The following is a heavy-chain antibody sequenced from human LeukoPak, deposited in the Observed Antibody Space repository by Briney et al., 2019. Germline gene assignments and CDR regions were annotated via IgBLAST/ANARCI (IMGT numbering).Heavy chain of an antibody. V-gene: IGHV4-31*03. Sequence: SETLSLTCTVSGGSISSGGYYWSWIRQHPGKGLEWIGYIYYSGSTYYNPSLKSRVTISVDTSKNQFSLKLSSVTAADTAVYYCARETRDIVVVPAATYYYYGMDVWGQGTTVTVSS. CDR1: GGSISSGGYY. CDR2: IYYSGST. J-gene: IGHJ6*02. D-gene: IGHD2-2*01. CDR3: ARETRDIVVVPAATYYYYGMDV.